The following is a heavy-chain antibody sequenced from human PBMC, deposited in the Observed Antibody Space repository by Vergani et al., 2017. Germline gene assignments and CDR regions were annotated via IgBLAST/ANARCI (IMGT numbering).Heavy chain of an antibody. CDR3: AKWEVGATQH. V-gene: IGHV1-2*02. CDR2: INPNSGGT. CDR1: GYTFTDYY. D-gene: IGHD1-26*01. J-gene: IGHJ4*02. Sequence: VQLVQSGAEVKKPGATVKISCKVSGYTFTDYYMHWVRQAPGQGLEWMGWINPNSGGTNYAQKFQGRVTMTRDTSISTAYMELSRLRSDDTAVYYCAKWEVGATQHWGQGTLVTVSS.